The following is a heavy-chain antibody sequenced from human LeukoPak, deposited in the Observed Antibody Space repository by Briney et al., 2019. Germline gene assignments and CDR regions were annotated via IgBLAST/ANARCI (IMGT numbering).Heavy chain of an antibody. CDR3: ARVKKQQLVLNYYYYMDV. J-gene: IGHJ6*03. D-gene: IGHD6-13*01. Sequence: PSQTLSLTXTVSGGSISRGDYYWSWIRQPPGKGLEWIGYIYYSGSTYYNPSLKSRVTISVDTSKNQFSLKLSSVTAADTAVYYCARVKKQQLVLNYYYYMDVWGKGTTVTVSS. CDR1: GGSISRGDYY. V-gene: IGHV4-30-4*08. CDR2: IYYSGST.